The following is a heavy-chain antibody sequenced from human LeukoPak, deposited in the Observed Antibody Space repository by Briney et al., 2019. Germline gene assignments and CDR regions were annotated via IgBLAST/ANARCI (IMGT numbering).Heavy chain of an antibody. CDR3: ARAAASDY. Sequence: SETLSLTCTVSGGSISSYYWSWIRQPPGKGLEWIGYIYYSGSTNYNPSLKSRVTISVDTSKNQFSLKLSSVTAADTAVYYCARAAASDYWGQGTLVTVSS. J-gene: IGHJ4*02. D-gene: IGHD2-15*01. V-gene: IGHV4-59*08. CDR1: GGSISSYY. CDR2: IYYSGST.